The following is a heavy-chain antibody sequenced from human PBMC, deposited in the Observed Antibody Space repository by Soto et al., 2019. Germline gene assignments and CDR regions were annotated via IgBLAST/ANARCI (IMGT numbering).Heavy chain of an antibody. V-gene: IGHV1-18*01. D-gene: IGHD2-8*02. CDR3: AYWWCMVWVGIGAFDI. CDR1: GYTFTSYG. Sequence: ASVKVSCKASGYTFTSYGISWVRQAPGQGLEWMGWISAYNGNTNYAQKLQGRVTMTTDTSTSTAYMELRSLRSEDTVVYYCAYWWCMVWVGIGAFDIWGQGTMVTVSS. J-gene: IGHJ3*02. CDR2: ISAYNGNT.